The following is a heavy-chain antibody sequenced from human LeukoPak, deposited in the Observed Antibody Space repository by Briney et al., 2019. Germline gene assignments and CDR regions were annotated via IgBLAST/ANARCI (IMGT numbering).Heavy chain of an antibody. CDR3: ARNEGYCSSTNCVNWFDP. V-gene: IGHV3-21*01. CDR1: GFTFSSYS. CDR2: ISNSSTYI. D-gene: IGHD2-2*01. J-gene: IGHJ5*02. Sequence: PGGSLRLSCAASGFTFSSYSMNWVRQAPGKGLEWVSSISNSSTYIYYADSLKGRFTISRDNAKNSLYLQMNSLRAEDTAVYYCARNEGYCSSTNCVNWFDPWGEGTLVTVSS.